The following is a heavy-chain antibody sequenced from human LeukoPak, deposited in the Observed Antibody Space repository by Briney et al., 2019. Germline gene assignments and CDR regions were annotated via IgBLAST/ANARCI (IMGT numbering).Heavy chain of an antibody. Sequence: SETLSLTCTVSGGPMSSYYWSWIRQPAGKGLEWIGRIYTSGSTNYNPSLKSRVTMSVDTFKNQFSLKLSSVTAADTAVYYCAREKYYYDSSGYYGYYFDYWGQGTLVTVSS. CDR1: GGPMSSYY. V-gene: IGHV4-4*07. CDR3: AREKYYYDSSGYYGYYFDY. CDR2: IYTSGST. D-gene: IGHD3-22*01. J-gene: IGHJ4*02.